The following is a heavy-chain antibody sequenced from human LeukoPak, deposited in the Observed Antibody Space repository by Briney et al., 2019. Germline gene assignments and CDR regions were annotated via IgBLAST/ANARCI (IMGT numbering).Heavy chain of an antibody. J-gene: IGHJ6*02. CDR1: GGSMSSYY. D-gene: IGHD1-26*01. CDR3: ASGYSGSYYYYGMDV. Sequence: PSETLSLTCTVSGGSMSSYYWGWIRQPPGKGLEWIGSIYYSGSTYYNPSLKSRVTISVDTSKNQFSLKLSSVTAADTAVYYCASGYSGSYYYYGMDVWGQGTTVTVSS. CDR2: IYYSGST. V-gene: IGHV4-39*01.